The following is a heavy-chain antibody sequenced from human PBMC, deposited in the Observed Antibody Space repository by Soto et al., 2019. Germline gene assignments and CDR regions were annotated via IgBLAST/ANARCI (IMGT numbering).Heavy chain of an antibody. CDR2: ISGSGGST. V-gene: IGHV3-23*01. J-gene: IGHJ4*02. CDR3: ARRGSGRYYDY. D-gene: IGHD1-26*01. Sequence: EVQLLESGGGLVQPGGSLRLSCAASGFTFSSYAMRWVRQPPGKGLEWVSAISGSGGSTYYADSVKGRFTISGDNSKNTLYLQMNSLRAEDTAVYYCARRGSGRYYDYWGQGTLVTVSS. CDR1: GFTFSSYA.